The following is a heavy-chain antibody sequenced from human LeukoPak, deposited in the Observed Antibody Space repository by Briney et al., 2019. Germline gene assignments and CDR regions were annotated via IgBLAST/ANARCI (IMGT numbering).Heavy chain of an antibody. CDR2: ISAYNGNT. CDR1: GGTFSSYA. CDR3: ARDLYSNYYYYYYMDV. D-gene: IGHD4-11*01. Sequence: ASVKVSCKASGGTFSSYAISWVRQAPGQGLEWMGWISAYNGNTNYAQKLRGRVTMTTDTSTSTAYMELRSLRSDDTAVYYCARDLYSNYYYYYYMDVWGKGTTVTVSS. V-gene: IGHV1-18*01. J-gene: IGHJ6*03.